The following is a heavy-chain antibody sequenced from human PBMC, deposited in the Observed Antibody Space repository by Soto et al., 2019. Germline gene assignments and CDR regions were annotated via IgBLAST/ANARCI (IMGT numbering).Heavy chain of an antibody. CDR3: AKSPAVLRTFYY. CDR1: GFIFSNYA. Sequence: EVQLLDSGGGLVQPGGSLRLSCAASGFIFSNYAMSWVRQAPGKGLEWVAIISSGGGTTYNVDSVKGRFIISRDNAKHTLYLQMNILRDEDTALYYCAKSPAVLRTFYYWGQGTLGTVSS. CDR2: ISSGGGTT. V-gene: IGHV3-23*01. D-gene: IGHD1-1*01. J-gene: IGHJ4*02.